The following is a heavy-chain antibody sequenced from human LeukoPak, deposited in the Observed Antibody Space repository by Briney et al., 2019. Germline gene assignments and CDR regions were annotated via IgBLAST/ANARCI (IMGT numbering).Heavy chain of an antibody. CDR2: IYHSGST. Sequence: SETLSLTCAVSGGSISSSNWWSWVRQPPGKGLEWIGEIYHSGSTNYNPSLKSRVTISVDKSKNQFSLKLSSVTAADTTVYYCARERYYGSGSYYYWGQGTLVTVSS. D-gene: IGHD3-10*01. CDR1: GGSISSSNW. CDR3: ARERYYGSGSYYY. V-gene: IGHV4-4*02. J-gene: IGHJ4*02.